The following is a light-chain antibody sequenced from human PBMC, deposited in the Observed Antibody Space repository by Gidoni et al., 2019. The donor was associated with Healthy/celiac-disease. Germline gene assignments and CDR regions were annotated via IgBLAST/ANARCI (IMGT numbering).Light chain of an antibody. V-gene: IGKV1-5*03. CDR2: KAS. Sequence: DIQMTQSPSTLSASVGDRVTITCRASQSISSWLAWYQPKPGKAPKLLIYKASSLESGVPSRFSGSGSGTEFTLTISSLQPDDFATYYCQQYNTRGTFGGGTKVEIK. CDR1: QSISSW. CDR3: QQYNTRGT. J-gene: IGKJ4*01.